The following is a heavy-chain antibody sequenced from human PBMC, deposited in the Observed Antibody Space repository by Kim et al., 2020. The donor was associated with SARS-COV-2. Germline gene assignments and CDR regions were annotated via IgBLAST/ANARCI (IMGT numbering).Heavy chain of an antibody. CDR3: ARQEEIFSGYALDY. CDR1: GYNFSTCW. CDR2: IYPGDSDT. Sequence: GESLKISCKGSGYNFSTCWIAWVRQMPGKGLEWMGIIYPGDSDTRYSPSFQGQVTISADKSISTAYLQWSSLKASDTAMYYCARQEEIFSGYALDYWGQGTLVTVSS. J-gene: IGHJ4*02. V-gene: IGHV5-51*01. D-gene: IGHD3-22*01.